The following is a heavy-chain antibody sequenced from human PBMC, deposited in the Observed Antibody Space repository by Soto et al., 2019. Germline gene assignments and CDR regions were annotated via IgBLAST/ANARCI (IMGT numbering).Heavy chain of an antibody. J-gene: IGHJ4*01. CDR3: VRGGGFNTD. Sequence: XGSLKLSCSASRFSVSTNFMHWLRQAPGKGLQWVSVIYNDGSTFYAGSVKGRFTSSRDNSKSTVYIQMNRLRADDTAMYYCVRGGGFNTDWGRESLVTVSS. D-gene: IGHD2-15*01. CDR1: RFSVSTNF. V-gene: IGHV3-53*01. CDR2: IYNDGST.